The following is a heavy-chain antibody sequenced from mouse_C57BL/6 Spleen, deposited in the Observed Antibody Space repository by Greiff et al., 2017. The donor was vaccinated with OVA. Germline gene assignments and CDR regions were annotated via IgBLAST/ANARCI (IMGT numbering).Heavy chain of an antibody. Sequence: EVKLVESGGGLVKPGGSLKLSCAASGFTFSDYGMHWVRQPPEKGLEWVAYISSGSSTIYYADTVNGRFPISRGNAKNTLFLHMTSVSSDDTAMYYCARTVYAMDYWGQGTSVTVSS. J-gene: IGHJ4*01. CDR3: ARTVYAMDY. CDR1: GFTFSDYG. CDR2: ISSGSSTI. V-gene: IGHV5-17*01. D-gene: IGHD4-1*01.